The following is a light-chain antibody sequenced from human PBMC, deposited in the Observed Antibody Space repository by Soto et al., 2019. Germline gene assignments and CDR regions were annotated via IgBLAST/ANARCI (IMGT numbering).Light chain of an antibody. V-gene: IGLV2-8*01. J-gene: IGLJ3*02. CDR1: SSDVGRYKY. Sequence: QSVLTQPPSASGSPGQSVTISCTGTSSDVGRYKYVSWYQQYPGKAPKVMIYEVNKRPSGVPDRFSGSKSGTTASLTVSGLQTEDEAHYYCSSFAGSSKLVFGGGTKVTVL. CDR2: EVN. CDR3: SSFAGSSKLV.